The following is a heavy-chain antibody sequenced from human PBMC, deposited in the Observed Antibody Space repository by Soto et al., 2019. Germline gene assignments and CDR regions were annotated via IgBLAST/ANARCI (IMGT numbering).Heavy chain of an antibody. D-gene: IGHD3-16*02. CDR2: IYSGGST. CDR3: ARAPLVRPTGVYYYMDV. J-gene: IGHJ6*03. V-gene: IGHV3-66*01. CDR1: GFTVSSNY. Sequence: GGSLRLSCAASGFTVSSNYMSWVRQAPGKGLEWVSVIYSGGSTYYADSVKGRFTISRDNSKNTLYLQMNSLRAEDTAVYYCARAPLVRPTGVYYYMDVWGKGTTVTVSS.